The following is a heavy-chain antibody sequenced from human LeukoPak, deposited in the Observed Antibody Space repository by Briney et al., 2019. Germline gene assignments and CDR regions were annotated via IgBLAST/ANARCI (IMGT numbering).Heavy chain of an antibody. V-gene: IGHV3-23*01. CDR3: ARYFHD. CDR1: GLTFSNYA. Sequence: HAGGSLRLSCAASGLTFSNYAMHWVRQAPGKGLEWVSAISDTGGNTDYADSVRGRFTVSRDNSKNTLYLQMNSLRVEDTAVYYCARYFHDWGQGTLVTVSS. CDR2: ISDTGGNT. J-gene: IGHJ4*02.